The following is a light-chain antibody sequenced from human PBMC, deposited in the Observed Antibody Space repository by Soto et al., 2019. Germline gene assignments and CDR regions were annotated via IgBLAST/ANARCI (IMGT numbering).Light chain of an antibody. J-gene: IGLJ3*02. V-gene: IGLV2-18*01. CDR3: SLYTTNSTWL. CDR1: SSDVGYYSR. CDR2: RVS. Sequence: QSALTQPPSVSGSPGQSVTLSCTGASSDVGYYSRVSWYQQPPGTAPKLIIYRVSGRPSGVPNRFSGSRSGNTASLTISGLQAEDEADYYCSLYTTNSTWLFGGGTKLTVL.